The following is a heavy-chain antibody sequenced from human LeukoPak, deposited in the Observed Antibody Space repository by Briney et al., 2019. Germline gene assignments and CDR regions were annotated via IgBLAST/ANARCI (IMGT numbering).Heavy chain of an antibody. Sequence: SETLSLTCTVSGASISSDTYFWSWIRQPAGKGLEWIGRISSTGRTDYNPSLTSRVTISIDTSKNHFSMKLSSVTAADTAVYYCATAVYATPFDYWGQGTLVTVSS. CDR3: ATAVYATPFDY. J-gene: IGHJ4*02. CDR1: GASISSDTYF. D-gene: IGHD2-8*01. V-gene: IGHV4-61*02. CDR2: ISSTGRT.